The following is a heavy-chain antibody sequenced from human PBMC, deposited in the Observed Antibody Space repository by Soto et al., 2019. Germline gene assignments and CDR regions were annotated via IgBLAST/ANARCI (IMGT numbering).Heavy chain of an antibody. CDR3: ARWVYAFDY. D-gene: IGHD6-13*01. V-gene: IGHV3-30-3*01. Sequence: QVLLVESGGRVVQPGRSLRLSCAASGFTFSTYAMNWIRQAPGKGLEWVAAISYDASNKYYAGSVKGRFTISRDNYTNPLYLQMNSLRTEDTAMYYCARWVYAFDYWGQGTLVTVSS. CDR2: ISYDASNK. CDR1: GFTFSTYA. J-gene: IGHJ4*02.